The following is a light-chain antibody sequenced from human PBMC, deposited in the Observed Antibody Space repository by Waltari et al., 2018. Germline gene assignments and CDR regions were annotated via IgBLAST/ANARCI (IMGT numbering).Light chain of an antibody. CDR1: SSNIGAGYD. CDR3: QSSDSSLRAV. J-gene: IGLJ2*01. Sequence: QSVLTQPPSVSGAPGQRISISCTGNSSNIGAGYDVTWYQQLPGAAPKLLIYVTTNRPSGVPDRFSGSKSGSSASLAITGLRPEDEADYYCQSSDSSLRAVFGGGTKVTVL. CDR2: VTT. V-gene: IGLV1-40*01.